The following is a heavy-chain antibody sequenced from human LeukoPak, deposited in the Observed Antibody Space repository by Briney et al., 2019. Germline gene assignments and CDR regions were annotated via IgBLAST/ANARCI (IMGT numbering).Heavy chain of an antibody. Sequence: SETLSLTCTVPGGSISSGGYYWSWIRQHPGKGLEWIGYIYYSGSTYYNPSLKSRVTISVDTSKNQFSLKLSSVTAADTAVYYCARDKMSYYYGMDVWGQGTTVTVSS. J-gene: IGHJ6*02. V-gene: IGHV4-31*03. CDR2: IYYSGST. CDR3: ARDKMSYYYGMDV. CDR1: GGSISSGGYY.